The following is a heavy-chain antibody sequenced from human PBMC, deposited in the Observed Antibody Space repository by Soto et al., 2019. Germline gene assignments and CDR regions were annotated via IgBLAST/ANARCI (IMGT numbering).Heavy chain of an antibody. CDR3: ARAYSLWSTFGYYFDY. D-gene: IGHD3-10*01. V-gene: IGHV4-34*01. CDR2: INHSGST. J-gene: IGHJ4*02. Sequence: KPSETLSLTCAVYGGSFSGYYWSWIRQPPGKGLEWIGEINHSGSTNYNPSLRSRVTISVDTSKNQFSLKLSSVTAADTAVYYCARAYSLWSTFGYYFDYWGQGTLVTVSS. CDR1: GGSFSGYY.